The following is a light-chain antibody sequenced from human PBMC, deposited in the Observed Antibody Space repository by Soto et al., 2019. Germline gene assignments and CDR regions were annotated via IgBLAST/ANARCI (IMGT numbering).Light chain of an antibody. V-gene: IGKV1-8*01. CDR2: AAS. Sequence: QMTQSPSSLSASTGDSVTITCRTSQGISSYLAWYQQKPXKAPKLXXYAASTLQSGVPSRFSGSGSGTDFALTISCLQSEDFANYYCQQYYSYLSITFGQGTRLEIK. CDR1: QGISSY. J-gene: IGKJ5*01. CDR3: QQYYSYLSIT.